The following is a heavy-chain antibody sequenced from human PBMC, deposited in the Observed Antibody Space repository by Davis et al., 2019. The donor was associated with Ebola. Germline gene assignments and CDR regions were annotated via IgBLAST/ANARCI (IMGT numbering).Heavy chain of an antibody. Sequence: AASVKVSCKASGYAFTSYDINWVRQATGQGLEWMGWMNPNSGNTGYAQKFQGRVIMTRNTSINTAYMEVSSLTSEDSAMYYCAREVKRATQGSFFDYWGQGILVTVPS. CDR3: AREVKRATQGSFFDY. V-gene: IGHV1-8*01. J-gene: IGHJ4*02. CDR2: MNPNSGNT. D-gene: IGHD3-16*02. CDR1: GYAFTSYD.